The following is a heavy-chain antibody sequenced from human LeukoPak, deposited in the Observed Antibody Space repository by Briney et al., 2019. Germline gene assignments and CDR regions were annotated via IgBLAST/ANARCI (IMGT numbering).Heavy chain of an antibody. J-gene: IGHJ4*02. D-gene: IGHD1-26*01. CDR3: ARDGSGRTGYFDY. V-gene: IGHV4-31*03. Sequence: SQTLSLTCTVSGGSISSGGYSWSWIRQHPGKGLEWIGYIYYSGSTYYNPSLKSRVTISVDTSKNQFPLKLSSVTAADTAVYYCARDGSGRTGYFDYWGQGTLVTVSS. CDR1: GGSISSGGYS. CDR2: IYYSGST.